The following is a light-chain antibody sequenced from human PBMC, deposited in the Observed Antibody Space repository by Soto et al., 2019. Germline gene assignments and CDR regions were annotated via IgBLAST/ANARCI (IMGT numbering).Light chain of an antibody. J-gene: IGKJ3*01. V-gene: IGKV1-39*01. CDR2: AAS. CDR1: QSISSY. CDR3: QQSYSTPFT. Sequence: DIQMTQSPSSLSASVGDRVTITCRASQSISSYLNWYQQKPGKAPKLLIYAASSLQSWVPSRFSGSGSGTDCTLTISSLQPEDFATYYCQQSYSTPFTFGPGTKVDIK.